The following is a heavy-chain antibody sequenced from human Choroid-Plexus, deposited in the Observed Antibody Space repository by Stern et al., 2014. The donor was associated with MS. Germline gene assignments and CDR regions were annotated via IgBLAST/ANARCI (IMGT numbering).Heavy chain of an antibody. V-gene: IGHV3-30*18. CDR3: AKDRQYLTFFLDF. J-gene: IGHJ4*02. CDR1: GFSFSSFG. D-gene: IGHD2/OR15-2a*01. CDR2: ESNEGSK. Sequence: VQLVESGGGVVQPGRPLRLSCAASGFSFSSFGMHWVRQAPGKGLGWVSLESNEGSKDYADSVQGRCAISRDNSKNTLYLQMNSLRAEDTAVYYCAKDRQYLTFFLDFWGQGFLVTVSS.